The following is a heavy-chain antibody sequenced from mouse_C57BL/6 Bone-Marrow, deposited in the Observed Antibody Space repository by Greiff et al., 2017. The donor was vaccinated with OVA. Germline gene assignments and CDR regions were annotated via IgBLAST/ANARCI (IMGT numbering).Heavy chain of an antibody. CDR1: GYSITSGYY. V-gene: IGHV3-6*01. Sequence: DVKLQESGPGLVKPSQSLSLTCSVTGYSITSGYYWNWIRQFPGNKLEWMGYISYDGSNNYNPSLKNRISITRDTSKNQFFLKLNSVTTEDTATYYCARGWYYYGSSHYFDYWGQGTLVTVSA. J-gene: IGHJ3*01. CDR2: ISYDGSN. D-gene: IGHD1-1*01. CDR3: ARGWYYYGSSHYFDY.